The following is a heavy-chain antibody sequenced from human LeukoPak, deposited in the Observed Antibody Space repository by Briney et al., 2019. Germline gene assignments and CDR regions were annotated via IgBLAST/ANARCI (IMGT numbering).Heavy chain of an antibody. CDR2: ISGSGGST. D-gene: IGHD4-17*01. J-gene: IGHJ4*02. CDR1: GFTFSSYA. CDR3: AKFNPMTTMTLFAY. Sequence: GGSLRLSCTSSGFTFSSYAMSWVRQAPGKGLEWVSAISGSGGSTYYADSVKGRFTISRDNSKNTLYLQMNSLRAEDTAVYYCAKFNPMTTMTLFAYGGQGPRVPVSS. V-gene: IGHV3-23*01.